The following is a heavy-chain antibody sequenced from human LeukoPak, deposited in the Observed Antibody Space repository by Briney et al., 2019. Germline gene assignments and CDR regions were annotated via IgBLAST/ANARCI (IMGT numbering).Heavy chain of an antibody. Sequence: PGRSLRLSCTASGFTLGDYAMSWVRQAPGKGLEWVGFIRSKAYGGTTEYAASVKGRFTISRDDFKSIAYLQMNLLIPEVTAVYYCTRVDVGSSWAYFDYWGQGTLVTVSS. CDR3: TRVDVGSSWAYFDY. CDR2: IRSKAYGGTT. J-gene: IGHJ4*02. CDR1: GFTLGDYA. D-gene: IGHD6-13*01. V-gene: IGHV3-49*04.